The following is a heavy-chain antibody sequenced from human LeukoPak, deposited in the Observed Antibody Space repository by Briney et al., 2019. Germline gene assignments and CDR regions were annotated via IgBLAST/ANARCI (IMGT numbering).Heavy chain of an antibody. CDR3: AKDTFIMITFGGVIVEPRDDY. Sequence: EGSLRLSCSASGFTFSSYAMSWVRQAPGKGLEWVSAVSGSVGSTYYADSVKGRFTISRDNSKNTLYLQMNSLRAEDTAVYYCAKDTFIMITFGGVIVEPRDDYWGQGTLVTVSS. CDR2: VSGSVGST. D-gene: IGHD3-16*02. V-gene: IGHV3-23*01. CDR1: GFTFSSYA. J-gene: IGHJ4*02.